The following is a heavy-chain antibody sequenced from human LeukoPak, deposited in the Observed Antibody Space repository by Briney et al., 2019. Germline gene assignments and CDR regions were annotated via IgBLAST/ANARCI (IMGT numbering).Heavy chain of an antibody. Sequence: ASVKVSSKASGYTFTSYGISWVRQAPGQGLEWMGWISAYNGNTNYAQKLQGRVTMTTDTSTSTAYMELRSLRSDDTAVYYCAREEDDYVWGSYRTHFDGWGQGTLVTVSS. CDR2: ISAYNGNT. CDR1: GYTFTSYG. D-gene: IGHD3-16*02. CDR3: AREEDDYVWGSYRTHFDG. J-gene: IGHJ4*02. V-gene: IGHV1-18*01.